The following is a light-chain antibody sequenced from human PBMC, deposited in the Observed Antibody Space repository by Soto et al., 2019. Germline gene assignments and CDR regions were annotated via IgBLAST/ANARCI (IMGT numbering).Light chain of an antibody. V-gene: IGKV3-20*01. CDR1: QSVSSSY. J-gene: IGKJ1*01. CDR2: GTS. Sequence: EVVSSQSPGTLSLSPGERATLSCRASQSVSSSYLAWYQQKPGQAPRLLIYGTSNRATGIPDRFSGSGSGTDFSLTISSLEPGDLAVYYCQQYGSSPRTFGQGTKVDIK. CDR3: QQYGSSPRT.